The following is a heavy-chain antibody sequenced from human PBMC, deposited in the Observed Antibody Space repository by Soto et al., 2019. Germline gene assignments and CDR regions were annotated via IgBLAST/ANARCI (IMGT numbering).Heavy chain of an antibody. V-gene: IGHV3-13*01. CDR1: GFTFSAYD. Sequence: EVQLAESGGKLIQPGGSLRLSCEASGFTFSAYDMHWVRQSPGKGLEWVSGIGRAGDTYYADSVRGRFTTSRDNAKNSVYLQMNSLRAGDTAVYYCARLSTIWTYFDYWGQGSLVTVS. D-gene: IGHD1-1*01. CDR2: IGRAGDT. CDR3: ARLSTIWTYFDY. J-gene: IGHJ4*02.